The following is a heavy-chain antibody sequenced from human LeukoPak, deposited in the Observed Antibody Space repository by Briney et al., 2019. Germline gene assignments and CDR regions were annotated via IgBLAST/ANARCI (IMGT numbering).Heavy chain of an antibody. V-gene: IGHV3-7*01. CDR1: GFTFSYHD. Sequence: PGGSLRLSCAASGFTFSYHDMHWVRQAPGKGLEWVANINQDGSNIFYVDSVKGRFTISRDNAKNSLYLQMNSLRAEDTAVYFCARYTNGLDSWGQGTLVTVSS. CDR2: INQDGSNI. D-gene: IGHD2-8*01. CDR3: ARYTNGLDS. J-gene: IGHJ4*02.